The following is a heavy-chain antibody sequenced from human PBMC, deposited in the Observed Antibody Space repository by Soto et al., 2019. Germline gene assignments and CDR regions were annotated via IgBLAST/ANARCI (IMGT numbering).Heavy chain of an antibody. CDR3: ARQATYSSSWPD. V-gene: IGHV4-59*01. Sequence: SETLSLTCTVSGGSISSYYWSWIRQPPGKGLEWIGYIYYSGSTNYNPSLKSRVTISVDTSKNQFSLKLSSVTAADTAMYFCARQATYSSSWPDSGQATLVTVSS. CDR1: GGSISSYY. J-gene: IGHJ4*02. CDR2: IYYSGST. D-gene: IGHD6-13*01.